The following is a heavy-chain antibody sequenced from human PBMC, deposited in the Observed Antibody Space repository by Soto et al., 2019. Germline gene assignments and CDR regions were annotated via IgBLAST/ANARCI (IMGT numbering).Heavy chain of an antibody. CDR3: ARDASSPKAPNWFDP. CDR1: GGTFSSYA. CDR2: IIPIFGTA. J-gene: IGHJ5*02. Sequence: GASVKVSCKASGGTFSSYAISWVRQAPGQGLEWMGGIIPIFGTANYAQKFQGRVTITADESTSTAYMELSSLRSEDTAVYYCARDASSPKAPNWFDPWGQGTLVTVSS. V-gene: IGHV1-69*13. D-gene: IGHD6-13*01.